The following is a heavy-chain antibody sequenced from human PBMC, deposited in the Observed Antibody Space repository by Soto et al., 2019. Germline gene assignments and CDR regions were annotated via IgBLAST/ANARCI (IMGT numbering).Heavy chain of an antibody. J-gene: IGHJ6*03. D-gene: IGHD3-22*01. Sequence: GGSLRLSCAASGFTFSSYWMSWVRQAPGKGLEWVANIKQDGSEKYYVDSVKGRFTISRDNAKNSLYLQMNSLRAEDTAVYYCARVGYYDSSGYYLSAYYYYYYMDVWGKGTTVTSP. V-gene: IGHV3-7*01. CDR3: ARVGYYDSSGYYLSAYYYYYYMDV. CDR2: IKQDGSEK. CDR1: GFTFSSYW.